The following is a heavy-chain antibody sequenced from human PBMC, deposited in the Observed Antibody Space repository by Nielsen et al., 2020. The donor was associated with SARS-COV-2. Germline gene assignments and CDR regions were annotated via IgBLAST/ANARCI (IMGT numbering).Heavy chain of an antibody. Sequence: SETLSLTCAVYGGSFSGYYWSWIRQPPEKGLEWIGEINHSGSTNYNPSLKSRVTISVDTSKNQFSLKLSSVTAADTAVYYCARVGWLRSYYYYYGMDVWGQGTTVTVSS. J-gene: IGHJ6*02. CDR3: ARVGWLRSYYYYYGMDV. CDR2: INHSGST. CDR1: GGSFSGYY. D-gene: IGHD5-12*01. V-gene: IGHV4-34*01.